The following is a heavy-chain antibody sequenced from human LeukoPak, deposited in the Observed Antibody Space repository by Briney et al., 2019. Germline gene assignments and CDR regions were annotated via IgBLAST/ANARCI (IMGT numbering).Heavy chain of an antibody. CDR1: GFTFGSPW. CDR2: INSDGSAT. D-gene: IGHD3-10*01. Sequence: GGSLRLSYAASGFTFGSPWMHWVRQAPGKGLVWVSRINSDGSATAYADSVKGRFTISRDNAENTLYLHMNSLRAEDTAVYYCARGSAGYHSSYFDYWGQGTLVTVSS. V-gene: IGHV3-74*01. J-gene: IGHJ4*02. CDR3: ARGSAGYHSSYFDY.